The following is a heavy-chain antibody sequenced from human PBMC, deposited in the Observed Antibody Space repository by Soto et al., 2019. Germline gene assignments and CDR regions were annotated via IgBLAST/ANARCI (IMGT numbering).Heavy chain of an antibody. Sequence: EVQLLQSAGGLVKPGGSLRLSCAASGFVFSDFQLNWVRQAPGRGIEWLASITGTSAFLFYPDSIKGRFTISRDNPKNFLFLRMDSLGPEDTAVYYCARDNLAVQGAFDHWGQGALVTVSS. D-gene: IGHD3-10*02. CDR3: ARDNLAVQGAFDH. V-gene: IGHV3-21*02. J-gene: IGHJ4*02. CDR1: GFVFSDFQ. CDR2: ITGTSAFL.